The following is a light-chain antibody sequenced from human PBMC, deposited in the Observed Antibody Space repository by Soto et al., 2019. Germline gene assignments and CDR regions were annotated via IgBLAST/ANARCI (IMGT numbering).Light chain of an antibody. CDR1: QSISSY. CDR2: GAT. V-gene: IGKV1-39*01. Sequence: DIQMTQSPSSLSASIGDRVTITGRSSQSISSYLNWYQQKPGKAPMLLIYGATNLQSGVPSRFSGSGSRTDFTLTISSLQPEDFATYFCQQSFSVRSWTFGQGTKVDIK. CDR3: QQSFSVRSWT. J-gene: IGKJ1*01.